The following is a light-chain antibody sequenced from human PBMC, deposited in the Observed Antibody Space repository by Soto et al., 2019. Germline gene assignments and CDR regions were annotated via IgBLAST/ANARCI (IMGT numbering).Light chain of an antibody. CDR3: QKDNNWWT. CDR2: GAS. J-gene: IGKJ1*01. V-gene: IGKV3-15*01. CDR1: QSVSTS. Sequence: EIVMTQSPATLSVSPGERATLSCRASQSVSTSLAWYQHKPGQAPRLLISGASTRATGVTARFSGSGSETEFTLTISSLQSEDFAVYYCQKDNNWWTFGQGTKVDIK.